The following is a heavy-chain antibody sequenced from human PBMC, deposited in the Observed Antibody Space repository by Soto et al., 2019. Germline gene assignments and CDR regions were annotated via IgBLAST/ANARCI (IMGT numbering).Heavy chain of an antibody. J-gene: IGHJ4*02. CDR2: ISYDGSYK. V-gene: IGHV3-30*18. Sequence: WGSLRLSCAASGFTFSNYAMSWVRQAPGKGLEWVAVISYDGSYKCYADSVKGRFTISRDNSRNTLYLQMNSLRAEDTAVYYCAKGRLHVDTTLAEYDYWGQGTLVTVS. CDR1: GFTFSNYA. CDR3: AKGRLHVDTTLAEYDY. D-gene: IGHD5-18*01.